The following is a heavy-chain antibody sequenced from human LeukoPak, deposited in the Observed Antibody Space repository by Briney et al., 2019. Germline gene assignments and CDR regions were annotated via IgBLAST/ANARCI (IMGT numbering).Heavy chain of an antibody. V-gene: IGHV1-2*02. Sequence: GASVKVSCKTSGYTFTDFYIHWVRQAPGQGLQWMGWIHPNTGDAAYAQEFQGRVTMTRDRSISTVHMDLGSLTSDDTALYYCARGDAIAGGTTDFAFDFWGQGTTVTVSS. CDR2: IHPNTGDA. CDR3: ARGDAIAGGTTDFAFDF. CDR1: GYTFTDFY. D-gene: IGHD1-26*01. J-gene: IGHJ3*01.